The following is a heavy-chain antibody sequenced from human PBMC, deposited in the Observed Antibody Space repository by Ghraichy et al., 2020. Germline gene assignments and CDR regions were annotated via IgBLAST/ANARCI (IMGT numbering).Heavy chain of an antibody. D-gene: IGHD6-19*01. CDR1: GGSFSGYY. J-gene: IGHJ4*02. Sequence: SETLSLTCAVYGGSFSGYYWSWIRQPPGKGLEWIGEINHSGSTNYNPSLKSRVTISVDTSKNQFSLKLSSVTAADTAVYYCARGLKQWLLRSGVDYFDYWGQGTLVTVSS. V-gene: IGHV4-34*01. CDR2: INHSGST. CDR3: ARGLKQWLLRSGVDYFDY.